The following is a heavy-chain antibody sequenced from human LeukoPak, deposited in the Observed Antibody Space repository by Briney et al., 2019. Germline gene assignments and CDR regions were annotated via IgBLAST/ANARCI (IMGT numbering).Heavy chain of an antibody. CDR3: ARTEESGYSYGYFGYYYYMDV. J-gene: IGHJ6*03. V-gene: IGHV4-39*07. D-gene: IGHD5-18*01. CDR1: GGSISSSSYY. Sequence: SETLSLTCTVSGGSISSSSYYWGWIRQPPGKGLEWIGSIYYSGSTYYNPSLKSRVTISVDTSKNQFSLKLSSVTAADTAVYYCARTEESGYSYGYFGYYYYMDVWGKGTTVTVSS. CDR2: IYYSGST.